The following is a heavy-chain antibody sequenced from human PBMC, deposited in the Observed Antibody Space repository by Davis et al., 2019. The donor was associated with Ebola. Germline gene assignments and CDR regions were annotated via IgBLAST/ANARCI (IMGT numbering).Heavy chain of an antibody. CDR1: GFTFSSYA. CDR3: ARPHTAIIIAYYFDY. Sequence: GGSLRLSCAASGFTFSSYAMHWVRQAPGKELEWVAVISYDGSNKYYADSVKGRFTISRDNSKNTLYLQMNSLRAEDTAMYYCARPHTAIIIAYYFDYWGQGTLVTVSS. D-gene: IGHD5-18*01. V-gene: IGHV3-30-3*01. J-gene: IGHJ4*02. CDR2: ISYDGSNK.